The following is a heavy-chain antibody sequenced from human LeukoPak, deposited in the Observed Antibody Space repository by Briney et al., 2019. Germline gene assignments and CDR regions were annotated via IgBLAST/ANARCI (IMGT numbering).Heavy chain of an antibody. CDR3: ARRSGWYDSLAFDI. D-gene: IGHD6-19*01. Sequence: PSETLSLTCTVSGGSISSGSYYWSWIRQPAGKGLERIGRIYTSGSTNYNPSLKSRVTISVDTSKNQFSLKLSSVTAADTAVYYCARRSGWYDSLAFDIWGQGTMVTVSS. CDR1: GGSISSGSYY. J-gene: IGHJ3*02. V-gene: IGHV4-61*02. CDR2: IYTSGST.